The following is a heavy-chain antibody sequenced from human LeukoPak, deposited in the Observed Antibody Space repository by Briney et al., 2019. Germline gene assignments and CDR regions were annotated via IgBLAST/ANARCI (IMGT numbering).Heavy chain of an antibody. V-gene: IGHV1-2*02. J-gene: IGHJ4*02. CDR1: GYTFTGYH. Sequence: ASVKVSCEASGYTFTGYHMHWVRQAPGQGLEWMGWINPNSGGTNYAQKFQGRVTMTRDTSISTANMELSSLRSDDTAVYYCAREMESGTVVTPGYWGQGTLVTVSS. CDR2: INPNSGGT. D-gene: IGHD4-23*01. CDR3: AREMESGTVVTPGY.